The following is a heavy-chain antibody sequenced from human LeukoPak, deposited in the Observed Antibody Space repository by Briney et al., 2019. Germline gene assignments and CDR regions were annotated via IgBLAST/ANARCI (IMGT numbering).Heavy chain of an antibody. CDR3: ARVVDDFWSGYYYYFDY. CDR2: IYYSGST. CDR1: GGSISSYY. V-gene: IGHV4-59*01. J-gene: IGHJ4*02. Sequence: PSETLSLTCTVSGGSISSYYWSWIRQPPGKGLEWIGYIYYSGSTNYNPSLKSRVTISVDTSKNQFSLKLSSVTAADTAVYYCARVVDDFWSGYYYYFDYWGQGTLVTVSS. D-gene: IGHD3-3*01.